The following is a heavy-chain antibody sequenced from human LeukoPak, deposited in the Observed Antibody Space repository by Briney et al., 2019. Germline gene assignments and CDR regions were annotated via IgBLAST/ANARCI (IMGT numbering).Heavy chain of an antibody. CDR2: VRQDGSDK. CDR1: GFTFSSNW. CDR3: ARDLSGIGYFDK. D-gene: IGHD3-22*01. V-gene: IGHV3-7*01. Sequence: GGSLRLSCAASGFTFSSNWVAWVRQAPGKGLEWVANVRQDGSDKYYVDSVEGRFTISRDNGKNSLFLQMNSLRAEDTAVYYCARDLSGIGYFDKWGQGTLVTVSS. J-gene: IGHJ4*02.